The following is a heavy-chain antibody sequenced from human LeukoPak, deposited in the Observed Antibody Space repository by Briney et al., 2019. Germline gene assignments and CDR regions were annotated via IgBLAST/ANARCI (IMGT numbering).Heavy chain of an antibody. CDR3: ARVERPNWFDP. Sequence: SETLSLTCAVSGGSISSGGYSWRWIRQPRGKGLEWIGYIYHSGSTYYNPSLKSRVTISVDRSKNQFSLKLSSVTAADTAVYYCARVERPNWFDPWGQGTLVTVSS. J-gene: IGHJ5*02. CDR1: GGSISSGGYS. D-gene: IGHD1-1*01. CDR2: IYHSGST. V-gene: IGHV4-30-2*01.